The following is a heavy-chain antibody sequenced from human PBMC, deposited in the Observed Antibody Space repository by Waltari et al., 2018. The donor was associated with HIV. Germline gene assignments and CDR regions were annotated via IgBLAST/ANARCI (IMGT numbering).Heavy chain of an antibody. J-gene: IGHJ5*02. V-gene: IGHV4-39*01. CDR3: ARHNLLGRIGRIDP. Sequence: QLQLQESGPGLVKPSETLSLTCSVSGDSVTSGDTFWDWVRQPPGKGLGWVATISHSGNTYYNPPLKSRVSVSVDTSKNQFSLKMRAVTASDTALYFCARHNLLGRIGRIDPWGQGILVTVSS. CDR2: ISHSGNT. CDR1: GDSVTSGDTF. D-gene: IGHD3-10*01.